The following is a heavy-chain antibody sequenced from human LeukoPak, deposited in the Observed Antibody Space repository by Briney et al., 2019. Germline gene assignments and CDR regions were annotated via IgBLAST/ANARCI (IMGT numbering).Heavy chain of an antibody. CDR3: ARDYCSSTSCLFDY. V-gene: IGHV1-2*06. CDR2: INPNSGDT. Sequence: GASVKVSCKASGYTFTAYHMHWVRQAPGQGLEWMGRINPNSGDTNYAQKFQGRVTMTRETSISTAYMELSRLRSDDTAVYYCARDYCSSTSCLFDYWGQGTLVSVSS. D-gene: IGHD2-2*01. J-gene: IGHJ4*02. CDR1: GYTFTAYH.